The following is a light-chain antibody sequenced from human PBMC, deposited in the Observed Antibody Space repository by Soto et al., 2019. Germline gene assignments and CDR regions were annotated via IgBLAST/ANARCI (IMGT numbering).Light chain of an antibody. V-gene: IGKV3-20*01. CDR3: QQYGSSPT. CDR1: QSVSSTF. CDR2: GAS. J-gene: IGKJ2*01. Sequence: EIVLTQSPGTLSLSPGEGATLSCRASQSVSSTFLAWYQQKPGQAPRLLIYGASSRATGIPDRFSGSGSGADFTLTISRLEPEDFAEYYCQQYGSSPTFGQGTQLEIK.